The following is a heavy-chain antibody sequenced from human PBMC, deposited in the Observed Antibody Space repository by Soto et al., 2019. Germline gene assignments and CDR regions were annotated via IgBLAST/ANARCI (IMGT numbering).Heavy chain of an antibody. CDR2: ISGSGGST. CDR1: GFTFSSYA. J-gene: IGHJ4*02. V-gene: IGHV3-23*01. D-gene: IGHD6-13*01. CDR3: AKDGRGSSSWYIFDGLGEAYYFDY. Sequence: GGSLRLSCAASGFTFSSYAMSWVRQAPGKGLEWVSAISGSGGSTYYADSVKGRFTISRDNSKNTLYLQMNSLRAEDTAVYYCAKDGRGSSSWYIFDGLGEAYYFDYWGQGTLVTVSS.